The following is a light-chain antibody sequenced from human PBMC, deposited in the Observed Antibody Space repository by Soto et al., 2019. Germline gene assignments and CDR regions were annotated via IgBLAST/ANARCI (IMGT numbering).Light chain of an antibody. CDR2: EGS. V-gene: IGLV2-23*01. CDR3: CSYAGSSTVV. CDR1: SSDVGSYNL. Sequence: QSALTQPASVSGSPGQSITISCTGTSSDVGSYNLVSWYQQHPGKAPKLMIYEGSKRPSGVSKRFSGSKSGNTGSLTISGLQAEDEADYYCCSYAGSSTVVFGGGTKLTVL. J-gene: IGLJ2*01.